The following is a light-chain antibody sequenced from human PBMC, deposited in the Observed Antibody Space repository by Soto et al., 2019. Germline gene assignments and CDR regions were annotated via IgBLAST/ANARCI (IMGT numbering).Light chain of an antibody. CDR2: AAS. V-gene: IGKV1-9*01. CDR3: QQLFDSPIT. Sequence: DIQLTPSPSFLSPSLGESVTITCRASQVISPSLAWYQVKPGKAPKLLIYAASTLESGVPSRFSATVSGTEFSLTITSLQPEDLATYYCQQLFDSPITFGQGTRLEIK. J-gene: IGKJ5*01. CDR1: QVISPS.